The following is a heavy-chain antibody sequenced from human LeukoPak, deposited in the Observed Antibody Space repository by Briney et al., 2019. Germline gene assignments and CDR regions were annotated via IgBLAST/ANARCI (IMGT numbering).Heavy chain of an antibody. CDR3: ARIWSTVVVVSLGIDY. CDR2: ISYSGNT. CDR1: GGSISSSSYY. Sequence: SETLSLTCTVSGGSISSSSYYWGWIRQPPGKGLEWIGSISYSGNTYYSPSLKSRVSISGDTSKNKFSLKLSSVTAADTAVYYCARIWSTVVVVSLGIDYWGQGTLVTVSS. J-gene: IGHJ4*02. D-gene: IGHD3-22*01. V-gene: IGHV4-39*07.